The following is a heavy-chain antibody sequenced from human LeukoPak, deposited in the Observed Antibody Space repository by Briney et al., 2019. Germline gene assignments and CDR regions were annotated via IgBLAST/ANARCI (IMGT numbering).Heavy chain of an antibody. V-gene: IGHV3-15*05. CDR1: GFTFSNAW. J-gene: IGHJ3*02. CDR3: AKDLGLWFGELLHGSLAFDI. CDR2: IKSKTDGGTT. D-gene: IGHD3-10*01. Sequence: GGSLRLSCAASGFTFSNAWMSWVRQAPGKGLEWVGRIKSKTDGGTTDYAAPVKGRFTISRDDSKNTLYLQMNSLRTEDTALYYCAKDLGLWFGELLHGSLAFDIWGQGTMVTVSS.